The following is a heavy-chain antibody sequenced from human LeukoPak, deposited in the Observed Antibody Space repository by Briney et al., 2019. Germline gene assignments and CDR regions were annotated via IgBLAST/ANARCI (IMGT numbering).Heavy chain of an antibody. J-gene: IGHJ5*02. V-gene: IGHV1-69*04. CDR2: IIPILGIA. CDR3: ASVLSGIAVAGSFDP. CDR1: GGTFSSYA. D-gene: IGHD6-19*01. Sequence: GASVKVSCKASGGTFSSYAISWVRQAPGQGLEWMGRIIPILGIANYAQKFQGRVTITADKSTSTAYMELRSLRSEDTAVYYCASVLSGIAVAGSFDPWGQGTLVTVSS.